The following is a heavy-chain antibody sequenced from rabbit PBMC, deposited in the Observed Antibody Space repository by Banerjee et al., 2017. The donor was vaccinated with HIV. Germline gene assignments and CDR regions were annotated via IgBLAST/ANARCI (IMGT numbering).Heavy chain of an antibody. J-gene: IGHJ4*01. Sequence: QEQLEESGGDLVKPEGSLTLTCTASGFSFSNGYVMCWVRQAPGKGLEWIACINTISGDTVYATWAKGRFTISKASWTTVTLQMTSLTAADTASYFCARAADDAGDGFNLWGPGTLVTVS. V-gene: IGHV1S45*01. CDR1: GFSFSNGYV. CDR2: INTISGDT. CDR3: ARAADDAGDGFNL. D-gene: IGHD4-2*01.